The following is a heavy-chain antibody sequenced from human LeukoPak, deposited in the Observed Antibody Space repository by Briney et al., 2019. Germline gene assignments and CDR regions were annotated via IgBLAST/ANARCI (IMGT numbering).Heavy chain of an antibody. Sequence: ASVKVSCKASGYTFTGYYMHWVRQAPGQGLEWMGRINPNSGGTNYAQKFQGRVTMTRDTSINTAYMDLSRLRSDDTAVYYCARGRNSVYYFNVVAPYYFNYWGQGTLVTVPS. D-gene: IGHD3-22*01. CDR1: GYTFTGYY. CDR3: ARGRNSVYYFNVVAPYYFNY. CDR2: INPNSGGT. V-gene: IGHV1-2*06. J-gene: IGHJ4*02.